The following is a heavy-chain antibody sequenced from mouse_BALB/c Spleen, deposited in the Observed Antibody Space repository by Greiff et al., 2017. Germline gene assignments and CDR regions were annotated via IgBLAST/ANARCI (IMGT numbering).Heavy chain of an antibody. D-gene: IGHD2-4*01. CDR3: ARGGKSTMITTTTDYAMDY. CDR2: ISSGGST. J-gene: IGHJ4*01. V-gene: IGHV5-6-5*01. Sequence: DVKLQESGGGLVKPGGSLKLSCAASGFTFSSYAMSWVRQTPEKRLEWVASISSGGSTYYPDSVKGRFTISRDNARNILYLQMRSLRSEDTAMYYCARGGKSTMITTTTDYAMDYWGQGTSVTVSS. CDR1: GFTFSSYA.